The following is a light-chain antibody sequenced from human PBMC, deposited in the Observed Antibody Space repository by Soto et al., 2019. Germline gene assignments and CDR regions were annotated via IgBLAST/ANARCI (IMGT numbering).Light chain of an antibody. CDR1: SSDVGGYNY. Sequence: QSALTQPRSVSGSPGQSVTISCTGTSSDVGGYNYVSWYQQHPRKAPKLMIYDVSQRPSGVTDRFSGSRSGNTASLTISGLQSEDEADYYCCSYAGSYSYVFGGGTKLTVL. V-gene: IGLV2-11*01. CDR3: CSYAGSYSYV. CDR2: DVS. J-gene: IGLJ1*01.